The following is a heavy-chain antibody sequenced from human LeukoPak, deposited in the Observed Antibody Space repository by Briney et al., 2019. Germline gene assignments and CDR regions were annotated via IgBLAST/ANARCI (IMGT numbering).Heavy chain of an antibody. Sequence: SETLSLTCTVSGGSISSSSYYWGWIRQPPGKGLEWIGSIYYSGSTYYNPSLKSRVTISVDTSKNQFSLKLSSVTAADTAVYYCARGVRGSTAAGTFDYWGQGTLLTVSS. CDR3: ARGVRGSTAAGTFDY. CDR2: IYYSGST. V-gene: IGHV4-39*01. D-gene: IGHD6-13*01. CDR1: GGSISSSSYY. J-gene: IGHJ4*02.